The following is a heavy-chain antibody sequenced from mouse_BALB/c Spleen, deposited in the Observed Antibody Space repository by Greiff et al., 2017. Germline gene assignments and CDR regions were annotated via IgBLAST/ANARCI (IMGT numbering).Heavy chain of an antibody. Sequence: QVQLKQPGAELVKPGASVKLSCKASGYTFTSYYMYWVKQRPGQGLEWIGGINPSNGGTNFNEKFKSKATLTVDKSSSTAYMQLSSLTSEDSAVYYCTRSNWVYYFDYWGQGTTLTVSS. V-gene: IGHV1S81*02. J-gene: IGHJ2*01. CDR3: TRSNWVYYFDY. CDR2: INPSNGGT. D-gene: IGHD4-1*01. CDR1: GYTFTSYY.